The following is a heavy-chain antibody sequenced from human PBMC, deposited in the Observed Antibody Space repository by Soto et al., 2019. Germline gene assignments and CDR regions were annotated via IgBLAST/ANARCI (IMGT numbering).Heavy chain of an antibody. Sequence: EVQLLESGGGLVQPGGSLRLSCAASGFTFSSYAMNWVRQAPGKGLEWVSVISGSDGSTYYADSVKGRFTISRDNSKNRLKLQMNRLRAEDTAVYYCARRSSSWYFDYWGQGTLVTVSS. CDR3: ARRSSSWYFDY. CDR1: GFTFSSYA. V-gene: IGHV3-23*01. CDR2: ISGSDGST. D-gene: IGHD6-13*01. J-gene: IGHJ4*02.